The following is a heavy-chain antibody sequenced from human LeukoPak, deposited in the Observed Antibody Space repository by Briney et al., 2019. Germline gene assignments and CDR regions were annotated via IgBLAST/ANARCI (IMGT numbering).Heavy chain of an antibody. Sequence: SETLSLTCTVSGGSISSYYWSWIRQPPGKGLEWIGYIYYSGGTYYNPSLKSRVTISVDTSKNQFSLKLNSVTATDTAVYYCARHYGPWGQGTLVTVSS. V-gene: IGHV4-59*08. CDR1: GGSISSYY. J-gene: IGHJ4*02. CDR3: ARHYGP. CDR2: IYYSGGT. D-gene: IGHD3-10*01.